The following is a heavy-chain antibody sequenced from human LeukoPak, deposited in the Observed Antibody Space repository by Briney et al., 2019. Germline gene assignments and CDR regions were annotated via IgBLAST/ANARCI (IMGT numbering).Heavy chain of an antibody. J-gene: IGHJ6*03. CDR2: IYTSGST. Sequence: KPSEALSLTCTVSGGSISSYYWSWIRQPPGKGLEWIGYIYTSGSTNYNPSPKSRVTISVDTSKNQFSLKLSSVTAADTAVYYCARQSTDYYYYMDVWGKGTTVTVSS. CDR1: GGSISSYY. D-gene: IGHD4-11*01. CDR3: ARQSTDYYYYMDV. V-gene: IGHV4-4*09.